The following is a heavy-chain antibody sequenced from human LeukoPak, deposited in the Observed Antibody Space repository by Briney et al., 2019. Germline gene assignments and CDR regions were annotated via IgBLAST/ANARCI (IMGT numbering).Heavy chain of an antibody. Sequence: ASVKVSCKASGYTSTGYYMHWVRQAPGQGLEWMGWINPNSGGTNYAQKFQGRVTMTRDTSISTAYMELSRLRSDDTAVYYCARMQQLVLTMDVWGKGTTVTVSS. CDR3: ARMQQLVLTMDV. CDR2: INPNSGGT. J-gene: IGHJ6*04. D-gene: IGHD6-6*01. V-gene: IGHV1-2*02. CDR1: GYTSTGYY.